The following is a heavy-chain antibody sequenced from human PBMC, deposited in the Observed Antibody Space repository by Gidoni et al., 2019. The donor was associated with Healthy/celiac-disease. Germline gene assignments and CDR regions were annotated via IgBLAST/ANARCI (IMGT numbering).Heavy chain of an antibody. J-gene: IGHJ5*02. CDR1: GGSLSGYS. D-gene: IGHD2-15*01. CDR2: INHSGST. V-gene: IGHV4-34*01. CDR3: ARGNGIVVVVAAIKVYWFDP. Sequence: QVQLQQWGAGLLKPSETLSLPCAVYGGSLSGYSGSWIRQPPGKGLEWIGEINHSGSTNYNPSLKSRVTISVDTSKNQFSLKLSSVTAADTAVYYCARGNGIVVVVAAIKVYWFDPWGQGTLVTVSS.